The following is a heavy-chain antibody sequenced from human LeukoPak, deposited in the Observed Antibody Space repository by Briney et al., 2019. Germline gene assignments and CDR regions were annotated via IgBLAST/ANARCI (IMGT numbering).Heavy chain of an antibody. V-gene: IGHV4-31*03. CDR1: GGSISSGGYY. J-gene: IGHJ4*02. CDR2: IHYSGST. CDR3: ARDATPIRRYSSRYFDY. Sequence: PSETLSLTCTVSGGSISSGGYYWSWIRQHPGKGLEWIGYIHYSGSTYYNPSLKSRVTISVDTSKNQFSLKLSSVTAADTAVYYCARDATPIRRYSSRYFDYWGQGTLVTVSS. D-gene: IGHD5-18*01.